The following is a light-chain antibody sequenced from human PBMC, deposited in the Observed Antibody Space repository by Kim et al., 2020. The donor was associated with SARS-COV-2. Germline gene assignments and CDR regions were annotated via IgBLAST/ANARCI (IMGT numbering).Light chain of an antibody. CDR1: QGISSY. CDR3: QKYYSYPPWT. V-gene: IGKV1-8*01. Sequence: AIRITQSPSSLSASTGDRVTITCRASQGISSYLAWYQQKPGKAPKLLIYAASTLQSGVPSRFSGSGSGTDFTLTISCLQSEDFATYYCQKYYSYPPWTFGQGTKVDIK. J-gene: IGKJ1*01. CDR2: AAS.